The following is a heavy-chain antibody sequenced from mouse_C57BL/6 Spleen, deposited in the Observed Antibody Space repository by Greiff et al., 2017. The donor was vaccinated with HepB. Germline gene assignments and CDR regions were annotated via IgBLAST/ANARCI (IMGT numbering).Heavy chain of an antibody. CDR3: ARSDYGSSYPDY. CDR2: IDPSDSYT. J-gene: IGHJ2*01. Sequence: QVQLKQPGAELVMPGASVKLSCKASGYTFTSYWMHWVKQRPGQGLEWIGEIDPSDSYTNYNQKFKGKSTLTVDKSSSTAYMQLSSLTSEDSAVYYCARSDYGSSYPDYWGQGTTLTVSS. V-gene: IGHV1-69*01. CDR1: GYTFTSYW. D-gene: IGHD1-1*01.